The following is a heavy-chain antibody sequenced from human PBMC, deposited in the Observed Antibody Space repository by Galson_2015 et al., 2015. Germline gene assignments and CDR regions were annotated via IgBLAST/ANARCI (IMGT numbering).Heavy chain of an antibody. D-gene: IGHD2-2*01. CDR2: ISYDGSNK. J-gene: IGHJ3*02. CDR1: GFTFSSYG. CDR3: AKLTRLPAATNAFDI. Sequence: SLRLSCAASGFTFSSYGMHWVRQAPGKGLEWVAVISYDGSNKYYADSVKGRFTISRDNSKNTLYLQMNSLRAEDTAVYYCAKLTRLPAATNAFDIWGQGTTVTVSS. V-gene: IGHV3-30*18.